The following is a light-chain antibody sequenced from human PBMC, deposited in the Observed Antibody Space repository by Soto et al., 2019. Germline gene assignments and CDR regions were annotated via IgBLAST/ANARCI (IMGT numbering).Light chain of an antibody. Sequence: IQLTQSPSSLSASVGDRVTITCRASQEISGYLAWYQQTPGKAPKLLIYGVSTLQDGVSSRFSGRGSGTDFSLTISSLQPEDVATSYCQNLHWAFGPGT. V-gene: IGKV1-9*01. CDR3: QNLHWA. J-gene: IGKJ1*01. CDR2: GVS. CDR1: QEISGY.